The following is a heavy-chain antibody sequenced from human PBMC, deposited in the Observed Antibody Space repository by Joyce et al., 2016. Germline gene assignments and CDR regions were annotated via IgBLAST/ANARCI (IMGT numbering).Heavy chain of an antibody. CDR1: GFTFTNYW. CDR3: GSVFEY. J-gene: IGHJ4*02. CDR2: VDFDGSGT. Sequence: EVQLVESGGGLLQPGGSLRLSCAASGFTFTNYWMHWVRQAPGKGRVWVARVDFDGSGTSYADSVKGRFTISRDNAENMVHLQMNSLRTEDTAVYVCGSVFEYWGRGALVTVSS. V-gene: IGHV3-74*01.